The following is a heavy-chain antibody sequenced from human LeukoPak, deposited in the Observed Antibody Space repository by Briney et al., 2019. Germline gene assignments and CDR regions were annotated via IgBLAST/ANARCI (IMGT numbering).Heavy chain of an antibody. CDR2: IIPLFRTA. Sequence: SVKVSCKTSGGTFNNYAINWVRQAPGQGLEWMGGIIPLFRTANYAQNFQGRVTITADESTRTAYMELSSLRSEDTAVYYCARGGYYYDSSGYSHLPDYWGQGTLVTVSA. D-gene: IGHD3-22*01. CDR3: ARGGYYYDSSGYSHLPDY. J-gene: IGHJ4*02. CDR1: GGTFNNYA. V-gene: IGHV1-69*13.